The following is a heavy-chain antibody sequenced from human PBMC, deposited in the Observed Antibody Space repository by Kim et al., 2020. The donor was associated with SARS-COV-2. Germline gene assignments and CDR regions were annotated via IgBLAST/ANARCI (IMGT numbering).Heavy chain of an antibody. CDR1: GFTVSSNY. D-gene: IGHD3-10*01. J-gene: IGHJ6*02. CDR3: ASTYGSAYGSMDV. Sequence: GGSLRLSCAASGFTVSSNYMSWVRQAPGKGLEWVSVIYSGGSTYYADSVKGRFTISRDNSKNTLYLQMNSLRAEDTAVYYCASTYGSAYGSMDVWGQGTTVTVSS. CDR2: IYSGGST. V-gene: IGHV3-53*01.